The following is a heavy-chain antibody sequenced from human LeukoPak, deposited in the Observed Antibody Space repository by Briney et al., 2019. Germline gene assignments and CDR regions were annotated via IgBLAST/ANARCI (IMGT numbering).Heavy chain of an antibody. Sequence: SETLSLTCAVSGGSISSGGYSWSWIRQPPGKGLEWIGYIYYSGSTYYNPSLKSRVTISVDTSKNQFSLKLSSVTAADTAVYYCARSVSLYYFDYWGQGTLVTVSS. CDR1: GGSISSGGYS. CDR3: ARSVSLYYFDY. J-gene: IGHJ4*02. CDR2: IYYSGST. V-gene: IGHV4-31*11.